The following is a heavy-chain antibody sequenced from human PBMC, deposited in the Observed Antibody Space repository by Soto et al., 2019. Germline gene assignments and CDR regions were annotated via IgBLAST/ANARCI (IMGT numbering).Heavy chain of an antibody. CDR1: GGTFSSYT. CDR3: AREGYCSSTSCPLGY. V-gene: IGHV1-69*08. Sequence: QVQLVQSGAEVKKPGSSAKVSCKASGGTFSSYTISWVRQAPGQGLEWMGRIIPILGIANYAQKFQGRVTITADKSTSTAYMELSSLRSEDTAVYYCAREGYCSSTSCPLGYWGQGTLVTVSS. J-gene: IGHJ4*02. D-gene: IGHD2-2*01. CDR2: IIPILGIA.